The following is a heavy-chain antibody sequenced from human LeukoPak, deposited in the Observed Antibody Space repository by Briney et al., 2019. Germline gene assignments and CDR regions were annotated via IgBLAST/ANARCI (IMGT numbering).Heavy chain of an antibody. J-gene: IGHJ4*02. Sequence: GGSLTLSCAPSGFTLRSYSMNWVRQAPGKALEWVSYISSSSSYIYYADSVEGRFTISRDNAKNSLYPKMYSLRGEDTAVYYCARERIKNVLRYFDFWGQGTLVTVS. CDR3: ARERIKNVLRYFDF. D-gene: IGHD3-9*01. CDR2: ISSSSSYI. CDR1: GFTLRSYS. V-gene: IGHV3-21*01.